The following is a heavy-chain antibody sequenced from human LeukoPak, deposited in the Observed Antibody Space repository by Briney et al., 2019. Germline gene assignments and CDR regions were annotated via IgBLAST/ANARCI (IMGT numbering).Heavy chain of an antibody. D-gene: IGHD1-14*01. J-gene: IGHJ4*02. CDR3: SKPQSSRPGDFDY. CDR2: ISGNGTSI. V-gene: IGHV3-21*01. Sequence: GGSRRLSCTASGFTFGSYSMNWVRQSQGRGLEWISSISGNGTSIKFANSLKGRFSVSRDNAKSSVYLHLSSLSAEDSGIYYCSKPQSSRPGDFDYWGQEILVTVTS. CDR1: GFTFGSYS.